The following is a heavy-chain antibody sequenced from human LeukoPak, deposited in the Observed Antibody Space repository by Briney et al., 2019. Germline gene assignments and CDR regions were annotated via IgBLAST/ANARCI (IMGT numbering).Heavy chain of an antibody. V-gene: IGHV4-34*01. J-gene: IGHJ4*02. CDR2: INHSGSA. CDR1: GGSFSGYY. CDR3: ARAYPLPLSGPVDH. Sequence: SKTLSLTCAVYGGSFSGYYWSWIRQPPGKGLEWIGEINHSGSADYNPSLKSRVTISVDTSKNQFSLNLNSVTAADTAVYYCARAYPLPLSGPVDHWGQGTLVTVSS.